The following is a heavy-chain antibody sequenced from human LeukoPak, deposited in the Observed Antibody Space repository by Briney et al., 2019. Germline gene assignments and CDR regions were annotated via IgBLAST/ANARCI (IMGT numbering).Heavy chain of an antibody. V-gene: IGHV4-61*02. D-gene: IGHD6-13*01. CDR3: AREWQQLGDYYGMDV. CDR1: GGSISSGSYY. Sequence: SETLPLTCTVSGGSISSGSYYWSWIRQPAGKGLEWIGRIYTSGSTNYNPSLKSRVTISVDTSKNQFSLKLSSVTAADTAVYYCAREWQQLGDYYGMDVWGQGTTVTVSS. CDR2: IYTSGST. J-gene: IGHJ6*02.